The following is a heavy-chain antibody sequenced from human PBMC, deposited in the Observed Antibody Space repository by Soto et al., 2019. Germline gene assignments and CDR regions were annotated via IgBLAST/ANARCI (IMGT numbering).Heavy chain of an antibody. Sequence: ASVKVSCKASGYTFTSYGISWVRQAPGQGLEWMGWISAYNGNTNYSQKFQGRVTITRDTSASTAYMELSSLRSEDTAVYYCARDLGVGAASDYWGQGTLVTVSS. J-gene: IGHJ4*02. CDR3: ARDLGVGAASDY. D-gene: IGHD1-26*01. CDR2: ISAYNGNT. V-gene: IGHV1-18*01. CDR1: GYTFTSYG.